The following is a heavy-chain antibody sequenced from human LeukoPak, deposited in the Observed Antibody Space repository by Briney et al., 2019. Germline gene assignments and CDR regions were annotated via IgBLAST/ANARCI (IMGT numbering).Heavy chain of an antibody. CDR3: AKEDGNYGSGRYYYFDY. V-gene: IGHV3-23*01. Sequence: GGSLRLSCAASGFSFTNYAMSWVRQAPARGPEWLSSMKGGGETFYADSVKGRFTLSRDDSRNTVYLQLNNLRVEDTAVYYCAKEDGNYGSGRYYYFDYWGQGTLVTVSS. CDR1: GFSFTNYA. D-gene: IGHD3-10*01. CDR2: MKGGGET. J-gene: IGHJ4*02.